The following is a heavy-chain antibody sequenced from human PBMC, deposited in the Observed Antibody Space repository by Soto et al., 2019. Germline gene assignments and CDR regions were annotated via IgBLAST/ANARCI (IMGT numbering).Heavy chain of an antibody. Sequence: VPLVESGGGLVQPGGSLRLSCAASGFTFSSYSMNWVRQAPGKGLEWVSYISSSSSTIYYADSVKGRFTISRDNAKNSLYLQMNSLRAEDTAVYYCARGESLLWFGELYYFDYWGQGTLVTVSS. V-gene: IGHV3-48*01. CDR1: GFTFSSYS. CDR3: ARGESLLWFGELYYFDY. J-gene: IGHJ4*02. D-gene: IGHD3-10*01. CDR2: ISSSSSTI.